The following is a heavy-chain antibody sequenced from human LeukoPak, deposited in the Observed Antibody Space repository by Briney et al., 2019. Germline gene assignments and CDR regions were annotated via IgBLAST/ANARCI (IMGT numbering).Heavy chain of an antibody. CDR2: ISAYNGNT. Sequence: ASVKVSFKASGYTFTSYGISWVRQAPGQGLEWMGWISAYNGNTNYAQKLQGRVTMTTDTSTSTAYMELRSLRSDDTAVYYCARVPDYGDYTDYFDYWGQGTLVTVSS. CDR1: GYTFTSYG. J-gene: IGHJ4*02. V-gene: IGHV1-18*04. CDR3: ARVPDYGDYTDYFDY. D-gene: IGHD4-17*01.